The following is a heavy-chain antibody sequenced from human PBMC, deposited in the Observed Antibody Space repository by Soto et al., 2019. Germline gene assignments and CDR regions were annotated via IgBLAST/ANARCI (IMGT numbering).Heavy chain of an antibody. CDR3: ARRVTTVTNYYYYYGMDV. V-gene: IGHV5-51*01. CDR1: GYSFTSYW. D-gene: IGHD4-4*01. J-gene: IGHJ6*02. CDR2: IYPGDSDT. Sequence: GESLKISCKGSGYSFTSYWIGWVRQMPGKGLEWMGIIYPGDSDTRYSPSFQGQVTISADKSISTAYLQWSSLKASDTAMYYCARRVTTVTNYYYYYGMDVWGQRTTVTVSS.